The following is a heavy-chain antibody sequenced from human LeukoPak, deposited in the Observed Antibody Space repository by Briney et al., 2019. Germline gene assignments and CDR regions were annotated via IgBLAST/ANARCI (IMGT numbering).Heavy chain of an antibody. CDR2: IIPIFGTA. CDR1: GGTFSSYA. Sequence: SVKASCKASGGTFSSYAISWVRQAPGQGLEWMGGIIPIFGTANYAQKFQGRVTITADKSTSTAYMELSSLRSEDTAVYYCASDLADAFDIWGQGTMVTVSS. J-gene: IGHJ3*02. D-gene: IGHD3-16*01. V-gene: IGHV1-69*06. CDR3: ASDLADAFDI.